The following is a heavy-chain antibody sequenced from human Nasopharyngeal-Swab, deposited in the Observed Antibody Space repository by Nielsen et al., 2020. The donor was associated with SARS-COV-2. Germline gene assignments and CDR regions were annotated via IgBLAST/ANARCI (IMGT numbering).Heavy chain of an antibody. CDR2: INHSGST. D-gene: IGHD6-19*01. V-gene: IGHV4-34*01. Sequence: SETLSLTCAVYGGSFSGYYWSWIRQPPGKGLEWIGEINHSGSTNYNPSLKSRVTISVDTSKNQFSLKLSSVTAADTAVYYCARGVTFRIAVDGITGWFDPWGQGTLVTVSS. J-gene: IGHJ5*02. CDR3: ARGVTFRIAVDGITGWFDP. CDR1: GGSFSGYY.